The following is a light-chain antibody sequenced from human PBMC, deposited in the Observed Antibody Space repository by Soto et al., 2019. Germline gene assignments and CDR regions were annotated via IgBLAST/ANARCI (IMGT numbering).Light chain of an antibody. CDR3: QQYGSSPGT. Sequence: ESVLTQSPGTLSLSPGERATVSCRPSQSVSSSYLAWYQQKPGQAPRLLIYGASSRATGIPDRFSGSGSGTDFTLTISRLEPEDFAVYYCQQYGSSPGTFGGGTKVDIK. CDR2: GAS. J-gene: IGKJ4*01. V-gene: IGKV3-20*01. CDR1: QSVSSSY.